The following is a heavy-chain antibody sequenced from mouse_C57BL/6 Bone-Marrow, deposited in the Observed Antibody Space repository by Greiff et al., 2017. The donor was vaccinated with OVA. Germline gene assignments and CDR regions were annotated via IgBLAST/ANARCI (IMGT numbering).Heavy chain of an antibody. Sequence: QVQLQQSGAELVKPGASVKISCKASGYAFSSYWMNWVKQRPGKGLEWIGQIYPGDGDTNYNGKFKGKATLTADKSSSTAYMQLSSLTSEDSAVYFCARGAPYDVGFDYWGQGTTLTVSS. J-gene: IGHJ2*01. D-gene: IGHD2-12*01. CDR3: ARGAPYDVGFDY. CDR2: IYPGDGDT. CDR1: GYAFSSYW. V-gene: IGHV1-80*01.